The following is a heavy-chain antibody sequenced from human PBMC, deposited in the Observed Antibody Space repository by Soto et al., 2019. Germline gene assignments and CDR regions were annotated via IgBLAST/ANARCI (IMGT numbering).Heavy chain of an antibody. D-gene: IGHD6-13*01. CDR3: AKDMNSSSWYDYYYYGMDV. CDR2: ISYDGSNK. Sequence: PGGSLRLSCAASGFTFSSYGMHWVRQAPGKGLEWVAVISYDGSNKYYADSVKGRFTISRDNSKNTLYLQMNSLRAEDTAVYYCAKDMNSSSWYDYYYYGMDVWGQGTTVTVSS. V-gene: IGHV3-30*18. CDR1: GFTFSSYG. J-gene: IGHJ6*02.